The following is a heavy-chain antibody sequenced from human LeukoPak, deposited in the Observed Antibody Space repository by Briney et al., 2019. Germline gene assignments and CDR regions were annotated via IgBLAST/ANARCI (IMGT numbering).Heavy chain of an antibody. D-gene: IGHD2-2*01. Sequence: SETLSLTCAVYGGSFSGYYWSWIRQPPGKGLEWIGEINHSGSTNYNPSLKSRVTISVDTSKNQFSLKLSSVTAADTAVYYCARDQGYQLLPFYYHYGMDVWGQGTTVTVSS. CDR2: INHSGST. CDR1: GGSFSGYY. J-gene: IGHJ6*02. CDR3: ARDQGYQLLPFYYHYGMDV. V-gene: IGHV4-34*01.